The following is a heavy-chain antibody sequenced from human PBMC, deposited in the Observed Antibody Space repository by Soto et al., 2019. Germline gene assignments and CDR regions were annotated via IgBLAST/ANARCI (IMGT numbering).Heavy chain of an antibody. Sequence: PSETLSLTCTVSGGSIGSSSYYWGWIRQPPGKGLEWIGDIDYTGSTYYNPSLKSRVTISVDTSKSQFSLKLSSVTAADTAVYYCARAPTIFGVVIIRHYYYGMDVWGQGTTVTVSS. CDR2: IDYTGST. J-gene: IGHJ6*02. CDR1: GGSIGSSSYY. V-gene: IGHV4-39*01. CDR3: ARAPTIFGVVIIRHYYYGMDV. D-gene: IGHD3-3*01.